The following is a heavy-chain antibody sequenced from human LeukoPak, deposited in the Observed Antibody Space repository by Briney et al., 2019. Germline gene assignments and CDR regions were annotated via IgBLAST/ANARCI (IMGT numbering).Heavy chain of an antibody. CDR2: IYTSGST. CDR3: ARDAYYYDSSGYSENWFDP. D-gene: IGHD3-22*01. V-gene: IGHV4-61*02. Sequence: SQTLSLTCTVSGGSISSGSYYWSWIRQPAGKGLEWIGRIYTSGSTNYNPSLKSRVTISVDTSKNQFSLKLSSVTAADTAVYYCARDAYYYDSSGYSENWFDPWGQGTLVTVSS. CDR1: GGSISSGSYY. J-gene: IGHJ5*02.